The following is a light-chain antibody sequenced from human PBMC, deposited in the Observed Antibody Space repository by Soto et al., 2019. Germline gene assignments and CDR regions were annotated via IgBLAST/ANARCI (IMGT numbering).Light chain of an antibody. CDR1: QTISGY. CDR3: QQNYNNPYT. V-gene: IGKV1-39*01. Sequence: DIQMTQSPSSLSASVGDRVTNTCRASQTISGYLNWYQQKPGKAPKLLIYTTSSLESGVPSRFSGTGSGTDFTLTISSLQPEDFAIYYCQQNYNNPYTFGQGTEVEI. CDR2: TTS. J-gene: IGKJ2*01.